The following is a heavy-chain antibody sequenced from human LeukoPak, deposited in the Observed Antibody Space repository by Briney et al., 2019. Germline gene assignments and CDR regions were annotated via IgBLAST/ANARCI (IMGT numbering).Heavy chain of an antibody. D-gene: IGHD4-17*01. CDR1: GFSFISYG. Sequence: GGSLRLSCAASGFSFISYGMHWVRQAPGKGLEWVGVISDDGRGKDYADSVKGRSTISRDNSKDTLYLQMNSLRAEDTAVYYCAKRPSDYGDYVSYFDYWGQGTLVTVSS. CDR3: AKRPSDYGDYVSYFDY. J-gene: IGHJ4*02. CDR2: ISDDGRGK. V-gene: IGHV3-30*18.